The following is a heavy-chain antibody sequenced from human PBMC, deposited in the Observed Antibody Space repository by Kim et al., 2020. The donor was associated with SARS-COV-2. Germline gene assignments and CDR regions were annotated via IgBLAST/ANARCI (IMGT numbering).Heavy chain of an antibody. D-gene: IGHD3-9*01. CDR1: GFTFDDYA. CDR3: AVADILTGYYTDY. V-gene: IGHV3-43*02. J-gene: IGHJ4*02. Sequence: GGSLRLSCAASGFTFDDYAMHWVRQAPGKGLEWVSLISGDGGSTYYADSVKGRFTISRDNSKNSLYLQMNSLRTEDTALYYCAVADILTGYYTDYWGQGTLVTVSS. CDR2: ISGDGGST.